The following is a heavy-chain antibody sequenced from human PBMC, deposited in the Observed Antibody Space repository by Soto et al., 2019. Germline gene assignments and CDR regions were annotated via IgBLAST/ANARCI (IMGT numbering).Heavy chain of an antibody. CDR1: GFTFSSYA. Sequence: GGSLRLSCAASGFTFSSYAMHWVRQAPGKGLEWVAVISYDGSNKYYADSVKGRFTISRDNSKNTLYLQMNSLRAEDTAVYYCARVAEGYYYYYGMDVWGQGTTVTVSS. CDR3: ARVAEGYYYYYGMDV. J-gene: IGHJ6*02. V-gene: IGHV3-30-3*01. CDR2: ISYDGSNK. D-gene: IGHD6-19*01.